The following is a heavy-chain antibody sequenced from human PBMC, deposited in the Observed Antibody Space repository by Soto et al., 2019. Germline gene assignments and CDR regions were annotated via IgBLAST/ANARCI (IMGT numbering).Heavy chain of an antibody. CDR2: IFYSGST. V-gene: IGHV4-59*01. CDR3: ASMIGDPVLSFDS. D-gene: IGHD3-10*02. CDR1: GGSISSYY. Sequence: QVQLQESGPGLVKPSETLSLTCTVSGGSISSYYWSWIRQPPGKGLEWIGFIFYSGSTSYNPSLTSRVTISIDPSEYQFSPKLNSVTAADTAVYYCASMIGDPVLSFDSWGQGTLVAVSS. J-gene: IGHJ5*01.